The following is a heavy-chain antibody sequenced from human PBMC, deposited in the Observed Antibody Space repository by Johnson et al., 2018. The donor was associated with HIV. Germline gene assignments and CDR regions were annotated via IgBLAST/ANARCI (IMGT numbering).Heavy chain of an antibody. D-gene: IGHD2-8*02. J-gene: IGHJ3*02. V-gene: IGHV3-13*01. Sequence: MQLVESGGGLVQPGGSLRLSCAASGFTFSTYDMYWVRQATGKGLEWVSTIGTAGDTSYAVSVKGRFTISRENANNPLYCQMNSLGAGDTGVYYCARRGVLGAFDIWGQGTMVTVSS. CDR3: ARRGVLGAFDI. CDR2: IGTAGDT. CDR1: GFTFSTYD.